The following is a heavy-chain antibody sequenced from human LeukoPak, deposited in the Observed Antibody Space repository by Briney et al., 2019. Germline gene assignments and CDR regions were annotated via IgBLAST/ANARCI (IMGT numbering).Heavy chain of an antibody. CDR1: GYTFTGYY. D-gene: IGHD5-12*01. CDR2: INPNSGGT. Sequence: ASVKVSCKASGYTFTGYYMHWVRQAPGQGFEWMGWINPNSGGTNYAQKFQGRVTMTRDTSISTAYMELSRLRSDDTAVYYCARGDSGYDYYFDYWGQGTLVTVSS. J-gene: IGHJ4*02. V-gene: IGHV1-2*02. CDR3: ARGDSGYDYYFDY.